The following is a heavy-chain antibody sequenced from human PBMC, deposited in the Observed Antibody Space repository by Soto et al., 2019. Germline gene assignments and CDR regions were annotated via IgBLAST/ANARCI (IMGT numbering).Heavy chain of an antibody. J-gene: IGHJ4*02. CDR3: VKDCFGILRLTTPDY. D-gene: IGHD1-1*01. CDR2: ISNSGTTT. V-gene: IGHV3-23*01. CDR1: GFSVSSYG. Sequence: EVQLLESGGGLVQPGGSLRLSCAASGFSVSSYGMNWVRQAPGKGLECVSGISNSGTTTYYADSVKGRFTISRDNSKNTLYLQMHSLRAEDTAVYYCVKDCFGILRLTTPDYWGQGTLVTVSS.